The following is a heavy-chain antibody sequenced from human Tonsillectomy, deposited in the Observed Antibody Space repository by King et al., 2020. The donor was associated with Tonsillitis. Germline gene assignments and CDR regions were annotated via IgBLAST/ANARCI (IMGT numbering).Heavy chain of an antibody. V-gene: IGHV4-31*03. CDR2: IYYSGSA. Sequence: VQLQESGPGLVKPSQTLSLTCTVSGGSISSGGYYWSWIRQHPGKGLEWIGYIYYSGSAYYNPSLKSRVTISGDTSKNQFSLKLSSVTAADTAVYYCARAIYGSGSYTYYFDYWGQGTLVTDSS. CDR1: GGSISSGGYY. CDR3: ARAIYGSGSYTYYFDY. J-gene: IGHJ4*02. D-gene: IGHD3-10*01.